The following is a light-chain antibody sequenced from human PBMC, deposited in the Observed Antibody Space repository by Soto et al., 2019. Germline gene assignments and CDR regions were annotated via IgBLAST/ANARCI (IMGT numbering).Light chain of an antibody. CDR3: QQRSNWPSWT. V-gene: IGKV3D-20*02. Sequence: VLTQSPDTLSLSAGQRASLSCSASQSVSGDYLAWYQQKSGQAPRLLIYGASRRATDIPDRFSGSGSGIDFALTISRLEPEDFAVYYCQQRSNWPSWTFGQGTKVDIK. CDR2: GAS. J-gene: IGKJ1*01. CDR1: QSVSGDY.